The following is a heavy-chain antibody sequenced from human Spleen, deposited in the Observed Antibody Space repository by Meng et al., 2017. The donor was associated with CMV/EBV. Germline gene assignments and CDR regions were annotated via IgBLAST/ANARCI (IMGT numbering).Heavy chain of an antibody. CDR3: ARDPPMDAAYYYYYGMDV. CDR2: ISSNGGST. D-gene: IGHD2-2*03. V-gene: IGHV3-64*02. CDR1: GFTFSSYA. J-gene: IGHJ6*02. Sequence: GESLKISCAGTGFTFSSYAMHWVRQAPGKGLEYVSGISSNGGSTYYADSVKGRFTISRDNSKNTLYLQMNSLRAEDTAVYYCARDPPMDAAYYYYYGMDVWGQGTTVTVSS.